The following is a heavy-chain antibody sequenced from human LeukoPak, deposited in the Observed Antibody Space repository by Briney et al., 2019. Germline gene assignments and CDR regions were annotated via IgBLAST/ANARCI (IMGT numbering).Heavy chain of an antibody. Sequence: TLSLTCTVSGGSISSGDYYWSWIRQPPGKGLEWIGYIYYSGSTYYNPSLKSRVTISVDTSKNQFSLKLSSVTAADTTAYYCASSTPSRAFDIWGQGKMVTVSS. CDR3: ASSTPSRAFDI. CDR1: GGSISSGDYY. V-gene: IGHV4-30-4*08. CDR2: IYYSGST. J-gene: IGHJ3*02. D-gene: IGHD2-2*01.